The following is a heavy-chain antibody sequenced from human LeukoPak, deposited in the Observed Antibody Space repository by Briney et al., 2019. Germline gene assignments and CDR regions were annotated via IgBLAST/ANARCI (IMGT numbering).Heavy chain of an antibody. CDR3: ARDTRGAFDI. CDR1: GGSISSGGYY. V-gene: IGHV4-31*03. Sequence: SETLSLTCTVSGGSISSGGYYWSCIRQHPGKGLEWIGYIYYSGSTYYNPSLKSRVTISVDTSKNQFSLKLSSVTAADTAVYYCARDTRGAFDISGQGTMVTVSS. D-gene: IGHD3-3*01. CDR2: IYYSGST. J-gene: IGHJ3*02.